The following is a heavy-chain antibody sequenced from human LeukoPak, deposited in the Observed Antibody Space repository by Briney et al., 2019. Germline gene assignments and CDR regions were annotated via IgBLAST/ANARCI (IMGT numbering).Heavy chain of an antibody. Sequence: PSETPSLTCTVSGGSISSHYWSWIRQPPGKGLEWIGYIYYSGSTNYNPSLKSRVTISVDTSKNQFSLKLSSVTAADTAVYYCARQAPFIVGATLDYWGQGTLVTVSS. V-gene: IGHV4-59*11. CDR1: GGSISSHY. J-gene: IGHJ4*02. CDR3: ARQAPFIVGATLDY. D-gene: IGHD1-26*01. CDR2: IYYSGST.